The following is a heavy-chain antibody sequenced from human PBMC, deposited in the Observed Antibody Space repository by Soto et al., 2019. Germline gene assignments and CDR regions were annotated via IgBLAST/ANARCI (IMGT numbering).Heavy chain of an antibody. Sequence: SETLCLTCTVAGSSISSHYWSGIRQPPGKGLEWIGYIYYSGSTNYNPSLKSRVTISVDTSKNQFSLKLSSVTAADTAVYYCARRYSSSSLDFDYWGQGTLVTVS. V-gene: IGHV4-59*11. D-gene: IGHD6-6*01. CDR1: GSSISSHY. J-gene: IGHJ4*02. CDR3: ARRYSSSSLDFDY. CDR2: IYYSGST.